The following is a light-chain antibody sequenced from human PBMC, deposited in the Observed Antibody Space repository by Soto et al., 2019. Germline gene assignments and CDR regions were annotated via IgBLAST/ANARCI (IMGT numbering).Light chain of an antibody. V-gene: IGLV2-14*01. CDR3: SSYTISSTLG. J-gene: IGLJ2*01. CDR2: DVS. CDR1: SSDVGGYNY. Sequence: QSALTQPASVSGSPGQSITISCTGTSSDVGGYNYVSWYQQHPGKAPKLMIYDVSNRPSGVSNRFSGSKSGNTASLTISGLQAEDEAEYYCSSYTISSTLGFGGGTKLTVL.